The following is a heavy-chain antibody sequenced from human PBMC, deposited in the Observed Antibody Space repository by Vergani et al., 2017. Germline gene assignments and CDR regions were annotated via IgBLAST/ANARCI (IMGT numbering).Heavy chain of an antibody. CDR3: ARSIGYCAGAACRAYYFDH. D-gene: IGHD2-21*01. J-gene: IGHJ5*02. CDR2: LNPTTGHT. V-gene: IGHV1-46*02. CDR1: GYIFKNYY. Sequence: VQLVQAGAEVRKPGASVTVSCTASGYIFKNYYIHWLRQAPGQAFEWMGILNPTTGHTTSAQKFMGRVDMTRDPSTDTSTRTVQMTLSSLRSEDTAVSYCARSIGYCAGAACRAYYFDHWGQGTPVTVSS.